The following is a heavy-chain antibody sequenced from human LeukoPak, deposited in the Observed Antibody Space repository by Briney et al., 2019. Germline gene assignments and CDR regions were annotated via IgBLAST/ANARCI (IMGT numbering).Heavy chain of an antibody. CDR3: AKGALASGWYYFDY. CDR1: GFTVSSNY. V-gene: IGHV3-53*01. J-gene: IGHJ4*02. CDR2: IYSGGST. Sequence: GGSLRLSCAASGFTVSSNYMSWVRQAPGKGLEWVSVIYSGGSTYYADSVKGRFTISRDNSKNTLYLQMNSLRAEDTAVYYCAKGALASGWYYFDYWGQGTLVTVSS. D-gene: IGHD6-19*01.